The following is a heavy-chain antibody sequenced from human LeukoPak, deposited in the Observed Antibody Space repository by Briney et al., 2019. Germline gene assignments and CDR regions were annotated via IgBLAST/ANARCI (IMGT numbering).Heavy chain of an antibody. CDR2: IYHSGST. J-gene: IGHJ4*02. D-gene: IGHD3-10*01. CDR3: ARGPEPAKTMVRDPYYFDY. Sequence: SETLSLTCAVSGGSISSGGYSWSWIRQPPGKGLEWIGYIYHSGSTYYNPSLKSRVTISVDRSKNQFSLKLSSVTAADTAVYYCARGPEPAKTMVRDPYYFDYWGQGTLVTVSS. V-gene: IGHV4-30-2*01. CDR1: GGSISSGGYS.